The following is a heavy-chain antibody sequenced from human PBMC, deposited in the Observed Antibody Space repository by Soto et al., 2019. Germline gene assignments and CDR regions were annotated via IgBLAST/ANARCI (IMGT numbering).Heavy chain of an antibody. D-gene: IGHD7-27*01. Sequence: PSETLSLTCTVSGGSINTVNYFWSWIRQSPDKGLEWIGHIYNGGTIYSNPSLKGRVTMSVDTSNNQFSLNLNSVSAADTADYFCARGPSGDKVDSWGQGALVTVSS. CDR3: ARGPSGDKVDS. J-gene: IGHJ4*02. V-gene: IGHV4-30-4*01. CDR2: IYNGGTI. CDR1: GGSINTVNYF.